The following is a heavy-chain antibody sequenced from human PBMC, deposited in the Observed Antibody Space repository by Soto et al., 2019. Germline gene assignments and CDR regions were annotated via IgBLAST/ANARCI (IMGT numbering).Heavy chain of an antibody. V-gene: IGHV1-2*04. CDR1: GYTFTGYY. Sequence: ASVKVSCKASGYTFTGYYMHWVRQAPGQGLEWMGWINPNSGGTNYAQKFQGWVTMTRDTSISTAYMELSRLRSDDTAVYYCAREWSLTGGNWCFDLWGRGTLVTVSS. CDR3: AREWSLTGGNWCFDL. D-gene: IGHD7-27*01. J-gene: IGHJ2*01. CDR2: INPNSGGT.